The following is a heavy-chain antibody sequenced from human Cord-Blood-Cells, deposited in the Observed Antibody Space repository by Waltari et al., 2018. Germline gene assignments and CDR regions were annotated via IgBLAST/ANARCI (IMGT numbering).Heavy chain of an antibody. J-gene: IGHJ4*02. CDR1: GGPISSSSYY. Sequence: QLQLQESGPGLVKPSETLSLTCTVSGGPISSSSYYWGWIRQPPGKGLEWIGSIYYSWSTYYNPSLKSRVTISVDTSKNQFSLKLSSVTAADTAVYYCARLCGVGYDLIFWDYWGQGTLVTVSS. V-gene: IGHV4-39*01. D-gene: IGHD5-12*01. CDR2: IYYSWST. CDR3: ARLCGVGYDLIFWDY.